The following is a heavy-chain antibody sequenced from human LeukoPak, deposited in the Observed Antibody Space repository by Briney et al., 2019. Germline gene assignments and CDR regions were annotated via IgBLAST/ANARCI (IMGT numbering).Heavy chain of an antibody. CDR3: ARWAYGHYVDLIFDY. CDR2: IIPILGIA. D-gene: IGHD4-17*01. V-gene: IGHV1-69*04. CDR1: GGTFSSYA. Sequence: SVKVSCKASGGTFSSYAISWVRQAPGQGLEWMGRIIPILGIANYAQKFQGRVTITADKSTSTAYMELSSLRSEDTAVYYCARWAYGHYVDLIFDYWGQGTLVTVSS. J-gene: IGHJ4*02.